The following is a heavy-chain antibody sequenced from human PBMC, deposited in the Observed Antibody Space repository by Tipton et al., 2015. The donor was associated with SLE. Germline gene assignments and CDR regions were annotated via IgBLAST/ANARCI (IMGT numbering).Heavy chain of an antibody. CDR3: ARDPISGLDYYYHYYMDV. J-gene: IGHJ6*03. V-gene: IGHV3-74*01. CDR2: SSEDGTIT. Sequence: SLRLSCVASGFTFRSYWMHWIRQGPGKGLVWVARSSEDGTITSYEDSVKGRFTISRDNAKNLVYLQMDRLRAEDTAVYYCARDPISGLDYYYHYYMDVWGKGTTVTVSS. CDR1: GFTFRSYW. D-gene: IGHD6-25*01.